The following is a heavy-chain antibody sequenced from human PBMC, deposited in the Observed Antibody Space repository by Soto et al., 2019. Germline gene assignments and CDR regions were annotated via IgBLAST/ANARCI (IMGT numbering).Heavy chain of an antibody. V-gene: IGHV3-72*01. CDR3: VRATYFSDSSGYTRCLDY. J-gene: IGHJ4*02. CDR2: SRDKPQGYST. D-gene: IGHD3-22*01. CDR1: GFTLSDHY. Sequence: GGSLRLSCAVSGFTLSDHYIDWVRQAPGKGLEWVGRSRDKPQGYSTAYAASVKGRFTTSRDESKNSAYLQMNSLKTEDTAVYYCVRATYFSDSSGYTRCLDYWGQGTMVTVSS.